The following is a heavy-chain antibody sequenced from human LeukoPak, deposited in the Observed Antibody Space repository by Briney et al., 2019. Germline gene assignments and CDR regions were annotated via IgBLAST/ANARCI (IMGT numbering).Heavy chain of an antibody. CDR1: GFSFSLYT. CDR3: ARSHYGSGSYSLDAFDV. D-gene: IGHD3-10*01. J-gene: IGHJ3*01. Sequence: PGGSLRLSCATSGFSFSLYTMNWVRQAPGKGLDWVSSIDTSSTYIEYADSAKGRFTISRDNDKKSLHLEMNSLRAEDTAVYYCARSHYGSGSYSLDAFDVWGQGTVVTVSS. CDR2: IDTSSTYI. V-gene: IGHV3-21*01.